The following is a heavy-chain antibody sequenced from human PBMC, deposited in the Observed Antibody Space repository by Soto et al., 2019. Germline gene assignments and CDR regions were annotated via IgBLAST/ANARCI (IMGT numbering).Heavy chain of an antibody. Sequence: GGSLRLSCGASGFTFSRHWMHWVRQAPGKGLVWVSRINSDGTDTDYADSVKGRFTISRDNAKNTLYLQMNSLKSEDTAVYYCAKDLAVADPYYYYGMDVWGQGTTVTVSS. CDR2: INSDGTDT. D-gene: IGHD6-19*01. V-gene: IGHV3-74*01. CDR3: AKDLAVADPYYYYGMDV. CDR1: GFTFSRHW. J-gene: IGHJ6*02.